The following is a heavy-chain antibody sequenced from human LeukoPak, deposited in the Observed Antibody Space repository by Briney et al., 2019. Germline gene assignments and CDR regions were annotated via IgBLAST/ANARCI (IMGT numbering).Heavy chain of an antibody. CDR1: GYTFTSYG. Sequence: ASVKVSCKASGYTFTSYGISWVRQAPGQGLEWMGWISAYNGNTNYAQKLQGRVTMTTDTSTSTAYMELRSLRPDDTAVYYCARASCSSTSCYNRGRWGQGTLVTVSS. D-gene: IGHD2-2*02. V-gene: IGHV1-18*01. CDR3: ARASCSSTSCYNRGR. J-gene: IGHJ4*02. CDR2: ISAYNGNT.